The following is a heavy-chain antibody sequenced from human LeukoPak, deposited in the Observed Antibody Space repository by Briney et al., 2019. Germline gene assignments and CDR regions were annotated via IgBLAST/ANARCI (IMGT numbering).Heavy chain of an antibody. Sequence: PGGSLRLSCAASGFTFRTYTMNWVRQAPGKGLEWVSYISSSSTEISYADSVKGRFTISRDNAKNSIYLQMNSLRAEDTAVYYCARDGAYSGTYHDAFDVWGRGTMVTVSS. V-gene: IGHV3-21*01. CDR1: GFTFRTYT. CDR3: ARDGAYSGTYHDAFDV. J-gene: IGHJ3*01. D-gene: IGHD1-26*01. CDR2: ISSSSTEI.